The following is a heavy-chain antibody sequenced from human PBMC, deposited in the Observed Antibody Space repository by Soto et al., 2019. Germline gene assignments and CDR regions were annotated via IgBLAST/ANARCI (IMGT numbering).Heavy chain of an antibody. J-gene: IGHJ6*02. CDR3: AQVGTIIGLYGMDV. CDR1: GFTFSSYV. Sequence: GGSLRLSCAASGFTFSSYVMSWVRQAPGKGLEWVSGISGSGGSTYYADSVKGRFTISRDNSNNTLYLQMNSLRAEDTAVYYCAQVGTIIGLYGMDVWGQGTTVTVSS. V-gene: IGHV3-23*01. D-gene: IGHD5-12*01. CDR2: ISGSGGST.